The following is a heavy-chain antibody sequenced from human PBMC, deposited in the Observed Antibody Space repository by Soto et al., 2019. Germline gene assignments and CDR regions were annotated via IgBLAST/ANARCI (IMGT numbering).Heavy chain of an antibody. D-gene: IGHD3-9*01. CDR1: GGPVSGYY. J-gene: IGHJ6*02. V-gene: IGHV4-59*02. Sequence: SETLSLTCTVSGGPVSGYYWNWIRQSLGKGLEWIGYIYYTESPSYNPSLKSRLTISVDTSKNQFYLKLSSVTAADTAVYYCARDWLSSYYYYGMDVWGQGTTVTVSS. CDR3: ARDWLSSYYYYGMDV. CDR2: IYYTESP.